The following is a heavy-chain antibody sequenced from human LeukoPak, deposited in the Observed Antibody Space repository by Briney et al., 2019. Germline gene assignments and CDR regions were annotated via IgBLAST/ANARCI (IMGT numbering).Heavy chain of an antibody. CDR1: GYTFTGYC. CDR3: ARDPPYYSSGWYHNNWFDP. Sequence: GASVKVSCKASGYTFTGYCMHWVRQAPGQGLEWMGRINPNSGGTNYAQKFQGRVTMTRDTSISTAYMELSRLRSDDTAVYYCARDPPYYSSGWYHNNWFDPWGQGTLVTVSS. V-gene: IGHV1-2*06. D-gene: IGHD6-19*01. J-gene: IGHJ5*02. CDR2: INPNSGGT.